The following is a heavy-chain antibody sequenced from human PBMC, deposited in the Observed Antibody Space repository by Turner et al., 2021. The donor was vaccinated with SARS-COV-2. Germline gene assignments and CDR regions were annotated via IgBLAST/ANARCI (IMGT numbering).Heavy chain of an antibody. V-gene: IGHV3-53*04. CDR3: ARDLVSNGMDV. J-gene: IGHJ6*02. D-gene: IGHD3-16*01. CDR2: IYSGGST. CDR1: GFTFSSYS. Sequence: EVQLVESGGGLVKPGGSLRLSCAASGFTFSSYSMNWVRQAPGKGLEWVSVIYSGGSTYYADSVKGRFTISRHNSKNTLYLQMNSLRAEDTAVYYCARDLVSNGMDVWGQGTTVTVS.